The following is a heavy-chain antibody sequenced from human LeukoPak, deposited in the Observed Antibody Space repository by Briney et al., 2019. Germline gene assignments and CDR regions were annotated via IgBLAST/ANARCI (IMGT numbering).Heavy chain of an antibody. Sequence: PGRSLRLSCAASGFTFSSYAMPWVRQAPGKGLEWVALMSFDGSNKYYADSVKGRFTISRDNSKNTLYLQMNSLRPEDTAVYYCAGDSIRGGWYGGVDYWGQGTLVTVSS. J-gene: IGHJ4*02. CDR3: AGDSIRGGWYGGVDY. CDR1: GFTFSSYA. CDR2: MSFDGSNK. V-gene: IGHV3-30-3*01. D-gene: IGHD6-19*01.